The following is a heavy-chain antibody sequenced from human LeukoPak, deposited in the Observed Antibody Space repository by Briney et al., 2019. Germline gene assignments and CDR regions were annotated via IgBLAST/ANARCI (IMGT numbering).Heavy chain of an antibody. D-gene: IGHD6-13*01. V-gene: IGHV4-39*07. CDR1: GGSISSSSYY. J-gene: IGHJ5*02. CDR2: IYYSGST. CDR3: ARSRMVAAADVNWFDR. Sequence: SETLSLTCTVSGGSISSSSYYWGWIRQPPGTGLEWIGSIYYSGSTYYNPSLKSRVTISVDTSKNQFSLKLSSVTAADTAVYYCARSRMVAAADVNWFDRWGQGTLV.